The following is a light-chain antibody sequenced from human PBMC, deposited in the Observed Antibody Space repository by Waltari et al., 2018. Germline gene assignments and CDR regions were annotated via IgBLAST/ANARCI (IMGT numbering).Light chain of an antibody. V-gene: IGKV4-1*01. J-gene: IGKJ1*01. CDR1: QSVLYSASKKSY. CDR2: WAS. Sequence: DIVITQSPDCRAVSLGERATIHCKSSQSVLYSASKKSYLAWYQQKPGQPPKLFIYWASTRASGVPDRFSGSGSGKDFTLTISSLQAEDVAVYYCQQYYTTPWKFGHGPKVEIK. CDR3: QQYYTTPWK.